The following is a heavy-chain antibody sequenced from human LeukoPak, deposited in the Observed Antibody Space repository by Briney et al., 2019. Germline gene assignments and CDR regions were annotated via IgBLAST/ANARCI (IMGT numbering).Heavy chain of an antibody. CDR3: TRGGSGSYYFAYNWFDP. CDR1: GFTFGDYA. Sequence: GGSLRLSCTASGFTFGDYAMSWVRQAPGKGLEWVGFIRSKACGGTTEYAASVKGRFTISRDDSKSIAYLQMNSLKTEDTAVYYCTRGGSGSYYFAYNWFDPRGQGTLVTVSS. J-gene: IGHJ5*02. CDR2: IRSKACGGTT. D-gene: IGHD3-10*01. V-gene: IGHV3-49*04.